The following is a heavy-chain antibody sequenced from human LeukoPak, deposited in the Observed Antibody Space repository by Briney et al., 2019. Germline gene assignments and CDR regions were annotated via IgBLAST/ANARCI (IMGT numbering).Heavy chain of an antibody. CDR2: INHSGSS. Sequence: PSETLSLTCAVYGGSFSAYSWTWLRQPPGKGLEWIGEINHSGSSHYNPSLKSRVTIAVDTPKNQFSLNLSSVTAADTAVYYCARVTVAGTNFYYFYYMDVWGKGTTVTVSS. CDR1: GGSFSAYS. J-gene: IGHJ6*03. CDR3: ARVTVAGTNFYYFYYMDV. V-gene: IGHV4-34*01. D-gene: IGHD6-19*01.